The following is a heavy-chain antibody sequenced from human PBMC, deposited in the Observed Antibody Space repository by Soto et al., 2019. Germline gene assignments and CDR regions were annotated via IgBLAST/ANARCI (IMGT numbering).Heavy chain of an antibody. Sequence: SETLSLTCTVSGGSISSSTYYWGWMRQPPGKGLEWIASFFIGGNTYYNPSLKSRVTISVDTSKNQFSLKLSSVTAADTAVYYCARHLLLYYYDSSGYYLRDAFDIWGQGTMVTVSS. CDR1: GGSISSSTYY. V-gene: IGHV4-39*01. CDR3: ARHLLLYYYDSSGYYLRDAFDI. CDR2: FFIGGNT. J-gene: IGHJ3*02. D-gene: IGHD3-22*01.